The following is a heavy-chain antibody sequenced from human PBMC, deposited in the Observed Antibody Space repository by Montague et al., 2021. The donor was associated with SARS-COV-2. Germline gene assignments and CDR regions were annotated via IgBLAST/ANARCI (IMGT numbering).Heavy chain of an antibody. CDR1: GFTFSNYW. CDR3: ARDPNCGSTSCYYHY. V-gene: IGHV3-7*01. D-gene: IGHD2-2*01. CDR2: IKEDGGQK. Sequence: SLRLSCAASGFTFSNYWMSWVRQAPVKGLEWVANIKEDGGQKYYXDSVKGRFTISRDNAKNSLYLQMNSLRAEDTAVYYCARDPNCGSTSCYYHYWGQGTLVTVSS. J-gene: IGHJ4*02.